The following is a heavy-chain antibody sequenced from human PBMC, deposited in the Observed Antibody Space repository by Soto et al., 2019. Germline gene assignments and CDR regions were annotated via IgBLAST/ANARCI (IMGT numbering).Heavy chain of an antibody. CDR2: ISYDGSNK. D-gene: IGHD3-9*01. V-gene: IGHV3-30-3*01. CDR1: GFTFSSYA. Sequence: QVQLVESGGGVVQPGRSLRLSCAASGFTFSSYAMHWVRQAPGKGLEWVSVISYDGSNKYYADSVKGRFTISRDSSKNTLYLQMNSLRAEDTAVYYCARGSILIAYSDYWGQGTLVTVSS. J-gene: IGHJ4*02. CDR3: ARGSILIAYSDY.